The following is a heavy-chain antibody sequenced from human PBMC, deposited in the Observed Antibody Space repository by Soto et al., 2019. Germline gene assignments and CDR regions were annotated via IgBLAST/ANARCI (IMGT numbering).Heavy chain of an antibody. CDR3: ARPFDTSGWYDH. Sequence: GESLKISCKGSGYSFTSYWIAWVRQMPGKGLECMGIIYPGDSDTRYSPSFEGQVTISADKSINTAYLQWSILKASDSAMYYCARPFDTSGWYDHGGQGTLVTVSS. D-gene: IGHD6-19*01. CDR2: IYPGDSDT. V-gene: IGHV5-51*01. J-gene: IGHJ5*02. CDR1: GYSFTSYW.